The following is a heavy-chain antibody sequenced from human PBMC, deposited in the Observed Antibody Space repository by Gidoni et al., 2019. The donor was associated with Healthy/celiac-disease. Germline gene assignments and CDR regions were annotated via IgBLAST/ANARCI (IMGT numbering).Heavy chain of an antibody. CDR2: IRSKANRYAT. CDR1: GFTFSGSA. CDR3: TSDLEYSSSSYYYGMDV. Sequence: EVQLVESGGGLVQPGGSLKLSCAASGFTFSGSAMHWVRQASGKGLEWVGRIRSKANRYATAYAASVKGRFTISRDDSKNTAYLQMNSLKTEDTAVYYCTSDLEYSSSSYYYGMDVWGQGTTVTVSS. J-gene: IGHJ6*02. V-gene: IGHV3-73*01. D-gene: IGHD6-6*01.